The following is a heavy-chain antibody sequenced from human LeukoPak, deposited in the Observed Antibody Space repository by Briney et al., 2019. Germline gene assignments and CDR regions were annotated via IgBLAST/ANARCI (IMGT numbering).Heavy chain of an antibody. CDR2: INHSGAT. CDR1: GGSLSGYY. V-gene: IGHV4-34*01. Sequence: PSETLSLTCAVSGGSLSGYYWIWIRQPPGKGLEWIGEINHSGATDYSPSLKSRVTMSVAASQNQFSLNLRSVTAADTAVYYCARWGSTMFDSWGQGILVTVTS. CDR3: ARWGSTMFDS. D-gene: IGHD6-13*01. J-gene: IGHJ4*02.